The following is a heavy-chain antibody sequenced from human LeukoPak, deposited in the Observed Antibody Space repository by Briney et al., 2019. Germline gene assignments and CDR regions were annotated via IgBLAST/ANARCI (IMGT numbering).Heavy chain of an antibody. CDR1: EFIVSSYY. V-gene: IGHV3-53*01. Sequence: PGGSLRLSCAASEFIVSSYYMSWVRQAPGKGLEWVSVMLTAGTTYYADSVKGRFTISRDNSKNTLYLQMNSLRAEDTAVYYCARPQSSSGYYWPFDDWGQGTLVTVSS. J-gene: IGHJ4*02. D-gene: IGHD3-22*01. CDR3: ARPQSSSGYYWPFDD. CDR2: MLTAGTT.